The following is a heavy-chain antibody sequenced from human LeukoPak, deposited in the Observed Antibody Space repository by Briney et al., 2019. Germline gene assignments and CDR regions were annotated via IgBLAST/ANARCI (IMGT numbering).Heavy chain of an antibody. Sequence: GGSLRLSCAASGFTFSSYAMSWVRQAPGKGLEWVSAISGSGGSTYYADSVKGRFTISRDNSKNTLYLQMNSLRSEDTAVYYCARGRPPNSYDDPRSAFDIWGQGTMVTVSS. CDR3: ARGRPPNSYDDPRSAFDI. CDR2: ISGSGGST. D-gene: IGHD5-18*01. CDR1: GFTFSSYA. V-gene: IGHV3-23*01. J-gene: IGHJ3*02.